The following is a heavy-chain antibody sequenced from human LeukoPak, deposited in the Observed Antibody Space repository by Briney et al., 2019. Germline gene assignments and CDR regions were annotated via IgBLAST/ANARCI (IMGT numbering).Heavy chain of an antibody. J-gene: IGHJ6*02. V-gene: IGHV4-31*03. CDR1: GGSISSGGYY. CDR2: IYYSGST. Sequence: SETLSLTCTVSGGSISSGGYYWSWIRQHPGKGLEWIGYIYYSGSTYYNPSLKSRVTISVDTSKNQFSLKLSSVTPEDTAVYYCVAYQYYYGMDVWGQGTTVTVSS. CDR3: VAYQYYYGMDV. D-gene: IGHD2-2*01.